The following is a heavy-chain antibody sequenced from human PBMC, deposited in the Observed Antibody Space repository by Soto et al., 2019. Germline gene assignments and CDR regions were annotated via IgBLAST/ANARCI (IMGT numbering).Heavy chain of an antibody. CDR2: IIPIFGTA. J-gene: IGHJ6*02. D-gene: IGHD6-13*01. Sequence: QVQLVQSGAEVKKPGSSVKVSCKASGGTFSSYAISWVRQAPGQGLEWMGGIIPIFGTANYAQKFQGRVTITADESTSTAYMELSSLRSEDTAVYYCARGEQQPLYAYYYGMDVWGQGTTVTVSS. V-gene: IGHV1-69*01. CDR1: GGTFSSYA. CDR3: ARGEQQPLYAYYYGMDV.